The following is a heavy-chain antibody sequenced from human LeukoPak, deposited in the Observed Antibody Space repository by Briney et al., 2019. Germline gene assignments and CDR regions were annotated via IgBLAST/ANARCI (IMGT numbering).Heavy chain of an antibody. CDR2: IYYSGST. CDR3: ARAAYCGGDCYLFDY. D-gene: IGHD2-21*02. Sequence: KPSETLSLTCTVSSDSIYSSNYYWGWIRQPPGKGLEWIGGIYYSGSTYYNSSLKSRVTISVDTSKNQFSLKLSSLTAADTAVYYCARAAYCGGDCYLFDYWGQGTLVTVFS. CDR1: SDSIYSSNYY. V-gene: IGHV4-39*01. J-gene: IGHJ4*02.